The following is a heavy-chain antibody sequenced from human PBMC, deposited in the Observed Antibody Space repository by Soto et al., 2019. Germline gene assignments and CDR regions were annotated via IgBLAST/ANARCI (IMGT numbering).Heavy chain of an antibody. Sequence: QVQLVESGGGLVKPGGSLRLSCAASGFTFSDFYMSWIRQAPGKGLEWISYISSGSTNIFYADSVKGRFTVSSDNAKNSVYLQMDSLRAEDTAVDCCARDRNAAGSDYWGQGTMVTVSS. J-gene: IGHJ4*02. CDR1: GFTFSDFY. CDR3: ARDRNAAGSDY. V-gene: IGHV3-11*01. CDR2: ISSGSTNI. D-gene: IGHD1-1*01.